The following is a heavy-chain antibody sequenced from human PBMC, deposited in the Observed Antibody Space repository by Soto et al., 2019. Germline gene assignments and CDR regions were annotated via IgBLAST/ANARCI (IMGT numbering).Heavy chain of an antibody. CDR1: GGSFSGYY. CDR2: INHSGST. D-gene: IGHD3-3*01. J-gene: IGHJ6*03. CDR3: ARGAIVGVVISPYYYYMDV. V-gene: IGHV4-34*01. Sequence: QVQLQQWGAGLLKPSETLSLTCAVYGGSFSGYYWSWIRQPPGKGLEWIGEINHSGSTNYNPSLKSRVTISVDTSKNQFSLKLSSVTAADTAVYYCARGAIVGVVISPYYYYMDVWGKGTTVTVSS.